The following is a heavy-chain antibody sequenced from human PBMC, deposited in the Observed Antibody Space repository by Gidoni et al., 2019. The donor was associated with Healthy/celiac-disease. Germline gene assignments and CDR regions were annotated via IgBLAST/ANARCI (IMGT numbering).Heavy chain of an antibody. CDR1: GFTFRSYG. V-gene: IGHV3-30*18. D-gene: IGHD3-16*02. CDR3: AKDLPYDYVWGSYPDY. J-gene: IGHJ4*02. Sequence: QVQLVESGGGVVQPGRSLRLSCAASGFTFRSYGMHWVRQAPGKGLEWVAVISYDGSNKYYADSVKGRFTISRDNSKNTLYLQMNSLRAEDTAVYYCAKDLPYDYVWGSYPDYWGQGTLVTVSS. CDR2: ISYDGSNK.